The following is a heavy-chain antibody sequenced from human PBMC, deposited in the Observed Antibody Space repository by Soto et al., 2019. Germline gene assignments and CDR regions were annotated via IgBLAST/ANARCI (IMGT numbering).Heavy chain of an antibody. Sequence: ASVKVSCKTSGFTFTSSAVQWVRQARGQRLEWIGWIGVGSGNRHYAQKFQERVTITRDMSTNTAYMELSSLRSEDTAVYYCAALGVNFDHWGQGTLVTVSS. J-gene: IGHJ4*02. CDR3: AALGVNFDH. CDR1: GFTFTSSA. CDR2: IGVGSGNR. V-gene: IGHV1-58*01. D-gene: IGHD2-8*01.